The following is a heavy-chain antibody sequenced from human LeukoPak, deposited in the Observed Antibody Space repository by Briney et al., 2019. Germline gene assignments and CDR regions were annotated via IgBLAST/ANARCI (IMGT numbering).Heavy chain of an antibody. CDR2: ISVSGGIT. D-gene: IGHD6-13*01. Sequence: GGSLRLSCAASGFTFSSYAMSWVRQAPGKGLEWVSSISVSGGITYYADSVKGRFTISRDNYKNTVYLQMNSLRAEDTAVYYCAKDRYSTLDPDVFDIWGQGTMVTVSS. CDR1: GFTFSSYA. CDR3: AKDRYSTLDPDVFDI. V-gene: IGHV3-23*01. J-gene: IGHJ3*02.